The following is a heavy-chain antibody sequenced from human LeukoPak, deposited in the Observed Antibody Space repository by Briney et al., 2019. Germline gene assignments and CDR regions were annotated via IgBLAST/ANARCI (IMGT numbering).Heavy chain of an antibody. CDR2: IDYRGST. J-gene: IGHJ3*02. CDR1: GGSISTYY. D-gene: IGHD5-18*01. V-gene: IGHV4-59*01. CDR3: ARSRSGYSYDHAAFEI. Sequence: SSETLSLTCTVSGGSISTYYWSWIQQSPGKGLEWIAYIDYRGSTTYNPSLRSRVTISVDTSRNQFSLKLSSVTAADTAVYYCARSRSGYSYDHAAFEIWGQGTLVTVSS.